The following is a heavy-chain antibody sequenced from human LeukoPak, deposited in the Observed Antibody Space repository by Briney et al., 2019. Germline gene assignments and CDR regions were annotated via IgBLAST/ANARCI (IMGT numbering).Heavy chain of an antibody. CDR1: GFTFSNYY. Sequence: GGSLRLSCAASGFTFSNYYMSWIRQAPGKGLEWVSYISSSSSYTNYADSVKGRFTISRDNAKNSLYLQMNSLRAEDTAVYYCARDPGRYSSSWTYFDYWGQGTLVTVSS. V-gene: IGHV3-11*05. CDR2: ISSSSSYT. D-gene: IGHD6-13*01. J-gene: IGHJ4*02. CDR3: ARDPGRYSSSWTYFDY.